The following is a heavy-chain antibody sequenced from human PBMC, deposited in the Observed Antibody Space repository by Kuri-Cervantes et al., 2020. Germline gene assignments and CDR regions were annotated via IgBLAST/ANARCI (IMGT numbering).Heavy chain of an antibody. CDR2: IDWDDDK. V-gene: IGHV2-70D*14. J-gene: IGHJ4*02. Sequence: LRLSCTVSGGSISTYYWAWIRQPPGKALEWLARIDWDDDKFYSTSLKTRLTISKDTSKNQVVLTMTNMDPADTATYYCAIKSGSYYDYWGQGTLVTVSS. CDR1: GGSISTYYWA. D-gene: IGHD1-26*01. CDR3: AIKSGSYYDY.